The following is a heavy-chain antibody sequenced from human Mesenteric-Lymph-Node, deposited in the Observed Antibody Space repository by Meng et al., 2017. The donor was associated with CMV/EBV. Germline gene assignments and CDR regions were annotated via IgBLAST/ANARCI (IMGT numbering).Heavy chain of an antibody. Sequence: GESLKISCTTSGHTFNSYWMNWVRQVPGKGLVWVSRISGDGITTNYADFVKGRFTISRDNAKNSLYLQMNSLRAEDTAVYYCASGDCSGTSCYTGEYWGQGTLVTVSS. CDR1: GHTFNSYW. CDR2: ISGDGITT. V-gene: IGHV3-74*01. CDR3: ASGDCSGTSCYTGEY. J-gene: IGHJ4*02. D-gene: IGHD2-2*02.